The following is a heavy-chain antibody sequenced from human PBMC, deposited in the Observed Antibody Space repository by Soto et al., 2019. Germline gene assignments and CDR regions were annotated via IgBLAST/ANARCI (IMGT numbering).Heavy chain of an antibody. CDR1: GGSFGGYY. J-gene: IGHJ4*02. CDR2: INHSGRT. D-gene: IGHD6-13*01. V-gene: IGHV4-34*01. CDR3: ARGPAAAGRGLYDY. Sequence: VHHQKWGPGLLKPSETRSLTGAAYGGSFGGYYGGGFRHPPGKGLGWIGEINHSGRTNYNPSLTSRVTISVDTSKNQFSLKLSSVTAADTAVYYCARGPAAAGRGLYDYWGQGTLVTVSS.